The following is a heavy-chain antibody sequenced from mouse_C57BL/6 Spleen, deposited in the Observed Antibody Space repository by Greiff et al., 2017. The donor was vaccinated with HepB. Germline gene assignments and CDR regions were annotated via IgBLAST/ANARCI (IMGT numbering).Heavy chain of an antibody. V-gene: IGHV1-55*01. D-gene: IGHD1-1*01. CDR2: IYPGSGST. J-gene: IGHJ3*01. CDR1: GYTFTSYW. CDR3: ARREINYYGSSYAY. Sequence: VQLQQPGAELVKPGASVKMSCKASGYTFTSYWINWVKQRPGQGLEWIGDIYPGSGSTNYNEKFKSKATLTVDTSSSTAYMQLSSRTSEDSAVYYCARREINYYGSSYAYWGQGTLVTVSA.